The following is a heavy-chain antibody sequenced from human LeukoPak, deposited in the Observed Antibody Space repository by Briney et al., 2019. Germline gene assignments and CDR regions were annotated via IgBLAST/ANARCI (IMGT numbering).Heavy chain of an antibody. CDR1: GGTFSSYA. D-gene: IGHD4-17*01. CDR2: IIPILGIA. Sequence: APVKVSCKASGGTFSSYAISWVRQAPGQGLEWMGRIIPILGIANYAQKFQGRVTITADKSTSTAYMELSSLRSEDTAVYYCARDQGRFDYADYWGQGTLVTVSS. V-gene: IGHV1-69*04. CDR3: ARDQGRFDYADY. J-gene: IGHJ4*02.